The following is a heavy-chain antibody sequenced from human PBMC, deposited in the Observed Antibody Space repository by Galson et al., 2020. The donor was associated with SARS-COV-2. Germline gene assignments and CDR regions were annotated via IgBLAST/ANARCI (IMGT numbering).Heavy chain of an antibody. Sequence: SETLSLTCAVYGGSFSGYYWSWIRQPPGKGLEWSGEINHSGSTNYNPSLKSRVTISVDTSQNQFSLKLRSVTAADTAVYYCARGVSRLHFEELALYSYYYYYMDVWGKGTTVTVSS. CDR1: GGSFSGYY. CDR3: ARGVSRLHFEELALYSYYYYYMDV. D-gene: IGHD3-16*02. CDR2: INHSGST. V-gene: IGHV4-34*01. J-gene: IGHJ6*03.